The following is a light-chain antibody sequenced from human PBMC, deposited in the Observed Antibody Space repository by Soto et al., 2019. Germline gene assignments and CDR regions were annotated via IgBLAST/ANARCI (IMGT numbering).Light chain of an antibody. CDR3: QQYNSYSRT. V-gene: IGKV1-5*03. CDR2: KAS. J-gene: IGKJ1*01. CDR1: QSISSW. Sequence: DIQMTQSPSTLSASVGDRVTITCRASQSISSWLAWYQQKQGKXXKXXIYKASSLESGVPSRFSGSGSGTEFTLTISSLQPDDVATYYCQQYNSYSRTFGQGTKVDIK.